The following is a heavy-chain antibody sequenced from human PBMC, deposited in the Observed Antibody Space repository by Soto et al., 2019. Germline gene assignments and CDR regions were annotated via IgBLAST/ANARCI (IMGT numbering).Heavy chain of an antibody. J-gene: IGHJ4*01. CDR1: GFTFATYA. CDR2: ISATGIST. CDR3: ARDKDTSSWTGFDF. D-gene: IGHD1-1*01. Sequence: GGSLRLSCAASGFTFATYAMSWVRQAPGKGLEWVSAISATGISTHYADSVKGRVTISRDNSANTLYLEMSSLTAEDTAVYYCARDKDTSSWTGFDFWGHGTLVTVSS. V-gene: IGHV3-23*01.